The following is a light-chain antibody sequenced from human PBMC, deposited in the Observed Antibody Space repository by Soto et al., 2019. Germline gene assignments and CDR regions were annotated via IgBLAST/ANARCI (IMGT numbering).Light chain of an antibody. CDR2: DVH. CDR3: RSYTDSSTEV. Sequence: QSVLTQPASVSGSPGQTITISCTGTSSDIGAYNYVSWYQHPPGKATKLIFYDVHNRPSGVSNRFAGTTSGNTSSLTIAGLQAEDEDDYYCRSYTDSSTEVFGGGTKLTVL. J-gene: IGLJ3*02. CDR1: SSDIGAYNY. V-gene: IGLV2-14*03.